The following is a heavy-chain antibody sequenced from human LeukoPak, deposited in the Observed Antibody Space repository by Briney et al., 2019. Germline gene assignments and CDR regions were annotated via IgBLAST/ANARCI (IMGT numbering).Heavy chain of an antibody. Sequence: GGSLRLSCAASGFTFSSHAMGWVRQAPEKGLEWVSSITGSGGSTYYGDSVKGRFTISRDNSKNTLYLQMNSLRAEGTALYYCAKDGGGSLEWLPPMDVWGQGTTVTVSS. CDR2: ITGSGGST. D-gene: IGHD3-3*01. CDR1: GFTFSSHA. J-gene: IGHJ6*02. V-gene: IGHV3-23*01. CDR3: AKDGGGSLEWLPPMDV.